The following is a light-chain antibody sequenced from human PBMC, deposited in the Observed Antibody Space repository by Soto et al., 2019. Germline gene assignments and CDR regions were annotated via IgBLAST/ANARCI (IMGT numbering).Light chain of an antibody. J-gene: IGLJ2*01. CDR1: SSDVGGYKY. CDR3: CSYAGSYTFVV. Sequence: QSALTQPPSASGSPGQSVTISCTGTSSDVGGYKYVSWYQQHPGKAPKLMIYDVSKRPSGVPERFSGSKSDNTASLTISGLQVEDEADYYCCSYAGSYTFVVFGGGTKVTVL. V-gene: IGLV2-11*01. CDR2: DVS.